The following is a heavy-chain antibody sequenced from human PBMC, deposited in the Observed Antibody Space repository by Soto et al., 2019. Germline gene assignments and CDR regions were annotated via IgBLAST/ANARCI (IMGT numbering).Heavy chain of an antibody. J-gene: IGHJ5*02. D-gene: IGHD3-10*01. CDR2: INHSGST. CDR3: ARAMVRGVIRTNWFDP. V-gene: IGHV4-34*01. Sequence: PSETLSLTCAVYGGSFSGYYWSWIRQPPGKGLEWIGEINHSGSTNYNPSLKSRVTISVDTSKNQFSLKLSSVTAADTAVYYCARAMVRGVIRTNWFDPWGQGTLVTVSS. CDR1: GGSFSGYY.